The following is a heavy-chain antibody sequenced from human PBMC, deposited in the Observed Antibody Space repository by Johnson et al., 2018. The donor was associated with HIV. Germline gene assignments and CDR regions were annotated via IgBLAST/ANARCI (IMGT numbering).Heavy chain of an antibody. CDR3: AKVVTSSSSWQDDAFDI. CDR2: IYRGGST. J-gene: IGHJ3*02. CDR1: EFTVSSNY. Sequence: VQLVESGGGLIQPGGSLRLSCAASEFTVSSNYMSWVRQAPGKGLEWVSVIYRGGSTYYADSVKGRFTISRDNSKNTLYLEMNSLRVEDTAVYYCAKVVTSSSSWQDDAFDIWGQGTVVTVSS. V-gene: IGHV3-66*01. D-gene: IGHD6-13*01.